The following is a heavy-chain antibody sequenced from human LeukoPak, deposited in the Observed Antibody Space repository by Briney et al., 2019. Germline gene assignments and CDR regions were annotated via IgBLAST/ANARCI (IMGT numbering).Heavy chain of an antibody. Sequence: SQTLSLTCTVSGGSISSGDYYWSWIRQPPGKGLEWIGYIYYSGRTYYNPSLKSRVTISVDTSKNQFSLKLSSVTAADTAVYYCARVGYSYGSYYYYYMDVWGKGTTVTVSS. CDR2: IYYSGRT. CDR3: ARVGYSYGSYYYYYMDV. J-gene: IGHJ6*03. V-gene: IGHV4-30-4*08. CDR1: GGSISSGDYY. D-gene: IGHD5-18*01.